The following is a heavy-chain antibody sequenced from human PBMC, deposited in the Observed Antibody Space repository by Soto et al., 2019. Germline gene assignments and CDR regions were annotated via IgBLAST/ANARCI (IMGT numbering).Heavy chain of an antibody. CDR1: GFTFSSYG. CDR2: ISYDGSNK. V-gene: IGHV3-30*18. CDR3: ANIPAGEVAFDI. D-gene: IGHD4-17*01. Sequence: VQLVESGGGAVQPGRSLRLSCAASGFTFSSYGMHWVRQAPGKGLEWVAVISYDGSNKYYADSVKGRFTISRDNSKNTLYLQMNSLRAEDTAVYYCANIPAGEVAFDIWGQGTMVTVSS. J-gene: IGHJ3*02.